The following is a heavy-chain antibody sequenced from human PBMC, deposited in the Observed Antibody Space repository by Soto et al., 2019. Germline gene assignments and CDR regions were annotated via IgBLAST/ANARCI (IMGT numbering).Heavy chain of an antibody. D-gene: IGHD2-8*01. V-gene: IGHV3-23*01. CDR3: AKVRLTDYLRYAPHL. CDR2: ISPNGDST. CDR1: GFAFGGYS. J-gene: IGHJ3*01. Sequence: GSLRLSCAASGFAFGGYSITWVRQAPGRGLEWVSIISPNGDSTYYADSVKGRFTISRDNSQNTVFLQMNSLRAEDTAIYFCAKVRLTDYLRYAPHLWGQGTLDTVSS.